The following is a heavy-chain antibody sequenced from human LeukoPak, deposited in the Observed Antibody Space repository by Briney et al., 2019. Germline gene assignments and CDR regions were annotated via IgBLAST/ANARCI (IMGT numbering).Heavy chain of an antibody. CDR3: ARDSPRDYWAYFDY. D-gene: IGHD4-17*01. CDR1: GGTFSSYA. CDR2: IIPIFGTA. J-gene: IGHJ4*02. Sequence: GASVKVSCKASGGTFSSYAISWVRQAPGQGLEWMGGIIPIFGTANYAQKFQGRVTITADESTSTAYMELSSLRAEDTAVYYCARDSPRDYWAYFDYWGQGTLVTVSS. V-gene: IGHV1-69*13.